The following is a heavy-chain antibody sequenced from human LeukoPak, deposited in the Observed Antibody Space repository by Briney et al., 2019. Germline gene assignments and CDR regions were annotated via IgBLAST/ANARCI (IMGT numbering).Heavy chain of an antibody. CDR3: ARPQKYSTGWYYDY. V-gene: IGHV5-51*01. D-gene: IGHD6-19*01. Sequence: GESLKISCKVSGYSFTNNWTGWVRQMPGNGLEWMGIIYPADSDVRYSPSFQGQVTISADKSISTAYLQWSSLKASDTAMYYCARPQKYSTGWYYDYWGQGTVVTVSS. CDR1: GYSFTNNW. CDR2: IYPADSDV. J-gene: IGHJ4*02.